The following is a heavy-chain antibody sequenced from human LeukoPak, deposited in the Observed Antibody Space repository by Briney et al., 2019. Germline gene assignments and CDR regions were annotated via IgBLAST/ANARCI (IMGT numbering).Heavy chain of an antibody. V-gene: IGHV4-39*07. CDR3: ARVTTRTLVNDYYDSSGYPDY. Sequence: PSETLSLTCTVSGGSICSSSYYWGWIRQPPGKGLEWIGSIYYSGSTYYNPSLKSRVTISVDTSKNQFSLKLSSVTAADTAVYYCARVTTRTLVNDYYDSSGYPDYWGQGTLVTVSS. D-gene: IGHD3-22*01. CDR2: IYYSGST. J-gene: IGHJ4*02. CDR1: GGSICSSSYY.